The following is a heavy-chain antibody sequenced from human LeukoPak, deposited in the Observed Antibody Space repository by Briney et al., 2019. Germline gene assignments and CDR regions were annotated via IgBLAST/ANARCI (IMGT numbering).Heavy chain of an antibody. D-gene: IGHD6-19*01. J-gene: IGHJ4*02. CDR3: ARAWSSGWYGLDY. V-gene: IGHV3-30-3*01. Sequence: PGRSLRLSCAASGFTFSSYAMHWVRQAPGKGLEWVAVISYDGSNKYYADSVKGRFPISRDNSKNTLYLQMNSLRAEDTAVYYCARAWSSGWYGLDYWGQGTLVTVSS. CDR1: GFTFSSYA. CDR2: ISYDGSNK.